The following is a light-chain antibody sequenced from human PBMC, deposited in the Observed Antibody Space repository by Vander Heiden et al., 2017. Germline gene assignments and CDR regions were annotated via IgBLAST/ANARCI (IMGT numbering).Light chain of an antibody. V-gene: IGKV3D-15*01. Sequence: VMTHSPATPSGAPRERATLSCWASQSVGVSLAWYQLKRGQAPRLRIYDASTMATGIPDRFTGGGSETHFNLTISGRESEEFAIYVCKQYIKWPLTFGPGTKVDLK. CDR1: QSVGVS. CDR2: DAS. J-gene: IGKJ3*01. CDR3: KQYIKWPLT.